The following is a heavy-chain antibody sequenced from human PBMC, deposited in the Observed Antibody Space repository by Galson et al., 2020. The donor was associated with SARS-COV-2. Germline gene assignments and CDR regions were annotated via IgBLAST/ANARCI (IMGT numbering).Heavy chain of an antibody. CDR1: GGSVNSGGSY. D-gene: IGHD3-9*01. J-gene: IGHJ4*02. CDR2: IYYTGST. V-gene: IGHV4-31*03. CDR3: ARGGADHSTGYSFDQ. Sequence: SETLSLTCTVSGGSVNSGGSYWTWIRQHPGEGLEWIGYIYYTGSTYFNPSLKSRLTMSVDTSNNQFYLELSSVTAADTAVYYCARGGADHSTGYSFDQWGQGALVTVSS.